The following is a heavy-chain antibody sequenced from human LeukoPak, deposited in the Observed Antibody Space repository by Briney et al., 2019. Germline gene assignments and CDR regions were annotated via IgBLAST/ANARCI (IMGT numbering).Heavy chain of an antibody. Sequence: ASVKVSCKASGYTFTSYGISWVRQAPGQGLEWMGWISAYSGNTNYAQKLQGRVTMTTDTSTSTAYMELRSLRSDDTAVYYCARDGVGYSPGRGMDVWGQGTTVTVSS. CDR2: ISAYSGNT. V-gene: IGHV1-18*01. CDR1: GYTFTSYG. D-gene: IGHD5-18*01. CDR3: ARDGVGYSPGRGMDV. J-gene: IGHJ6*02.